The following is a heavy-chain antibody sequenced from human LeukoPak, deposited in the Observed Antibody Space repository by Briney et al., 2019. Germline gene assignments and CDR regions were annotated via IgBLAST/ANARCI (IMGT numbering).Heavy chain of an antibody. Sequence: ASVKVACKASGYTFTSYYMHWVRQAPGQGLEWMGIINPSGGSTSYAQKFQGRVTMTRDTSTSTVYMELSSLRSEDTAVYYCARDSIAVAVDPSYYSYYMDVWGNGTTVTVSS. V-gene: IGHV1-46*01. CDR2: INPSGGST. D-gene: IGHD6-19*01. CDR3: ARDSIAVAVDPSYYSYYMDV. J-gene: IGHJ6*03. CDR1: GYTFTSYY.